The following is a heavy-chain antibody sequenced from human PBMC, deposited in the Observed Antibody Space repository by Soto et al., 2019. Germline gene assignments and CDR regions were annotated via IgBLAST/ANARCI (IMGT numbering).Heavy chain of an antibody. CDR3: AISGHSSSPGAFDY. V-gene: IGHV1-69*06. D-gene: IGHD6-6*01. J-gene: IGHJ4*02. CDR1: GGTFSSYA. CDR2: IIPIFGTA. Sequence: SVKVSCKASGGTFSSYAISWVRQAPGQGLEWMGGIIPIFGTANYAQKFQGRVTITADKSTSTAYMELSSLRSEDTAVYYCAISGHSSSPGAFDYWGQGTLVTVS.